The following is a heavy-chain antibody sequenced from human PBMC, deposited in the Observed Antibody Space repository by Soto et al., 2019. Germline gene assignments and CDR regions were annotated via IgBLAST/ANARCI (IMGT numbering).Heavy chain of an antibody. CDR1: GYTFTSYG. D-gene: IGHD3-16*01. Sequence: QVQLVQSGSEVKKPGASVKVSCKASGYTFTSYGLCWVRQAPGQGLEWMGWISPYSGNTNYAQNFQGRVTMTTDTSTRTAYMDLRSLRSDDTAVYYCARGAWDYSDRYSDYWGQGTLVTVSS. CDR2: ISPYSGNT. CDR3: ARGAWDYSDRYSDY. J-gene: IGHJ4*02. V-gene: IGHV1-18*01.